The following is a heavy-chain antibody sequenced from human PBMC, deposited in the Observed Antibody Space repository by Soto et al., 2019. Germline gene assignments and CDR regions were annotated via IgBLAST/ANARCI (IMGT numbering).Heavy chain of an antibody. CDR3: ARGPNWFDP. CDR2: IYYSGST. J-gene: IGHJ5*02. D-gene: IGHD2-8*01. Sequence: QVQLQESGPGLVKPSETLSLTCTVSGGSISSYYWSWIGQPPGKGLEWIGYIYYSGSTSYNPSLRSRVTRSVDTSKNQFSLKLSSVTAADTAVYYCARGPNWFDPWGQGTLVTVSS. V-gene: IGHV4-59*01. CDR1: GGSISSYY.